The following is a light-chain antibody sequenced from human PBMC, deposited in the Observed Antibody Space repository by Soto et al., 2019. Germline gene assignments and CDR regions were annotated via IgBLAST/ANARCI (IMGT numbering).Light chain of an antibody. Sequence: DIPMTQSPSSLSASLGDRVTITCRASQGISVYLAWFQQKPGKVPKLLIYAASTLQSGGPSRFSGSGSGTDFTLTISSLQPEDVATYYCQKYNSAPLTFGGGTKVEIK. J-gene: IGKJ4*01. CDR1: QGISVY. V-gene: IGKV1-27*01. CDR2: AAS. CDR3: QKYNSAPLT.